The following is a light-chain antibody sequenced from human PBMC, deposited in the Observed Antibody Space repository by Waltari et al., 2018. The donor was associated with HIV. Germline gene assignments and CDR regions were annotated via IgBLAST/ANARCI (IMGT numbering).Light chain of an antibody. V-gene: IGKV3-15*01. CDR2: DAS. Sequence: EIVMTQSPATLSVSPGERVTLSCRASQSVSNNLAWYQQKPGQAPRLLIYDASTRATGIPARFSGSGSGTEFTLTISSLQSEDFAVYYCQQDNNWPLTFGQGTTVEIK. J-gene: IGKJ1*01. CDR3: QQDNNWPLT. CDR1: QSVSNN.